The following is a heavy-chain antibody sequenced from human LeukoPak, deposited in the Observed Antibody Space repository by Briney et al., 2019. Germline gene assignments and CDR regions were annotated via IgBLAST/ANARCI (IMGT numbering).Heavy chain of an antibody. J-gene: IGHJ6*02. Sequence: GRSLRLSCAASGFTFSSYAMHWVRQAPGKGLEWVAVISYDGSNKYYADSVKGRFTISRDNSKNTLYLQMNSLRAEDTAVYYCARDYCSGGSCYFLLYYYGMDVWGQGTTVTVSS. V-gene: IGHV3-30-3*01. CDR3: ARDYCSGGSCYFLLYYYGMDV. CDR2: ISYDGSNK. D-gene: IGHD2-15*01. CDR1: GFTFSSYA.